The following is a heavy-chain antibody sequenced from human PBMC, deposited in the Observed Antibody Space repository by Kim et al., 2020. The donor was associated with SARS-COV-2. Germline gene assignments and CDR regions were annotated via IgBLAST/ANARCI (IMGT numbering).Heavy chain of an antibody. D-gene: IGHD2-2*01. V-gene: IGHV1-69*13. CDR3: ARGGVPAAIFWFDP. CDR2: IIPIFGTA. Sequence: SVKVSCKASGGTFSSYAISWVRQAPGQGLEWMGGIIPIFGTANYAQKFQGRVTITADESTSTAYMELSSLRSEDTAVYYCARGGVPAAIFWFDPWGQGTLVTVSS. J-gene: IGHJ5*02. CDR1: GGTFSSYA.